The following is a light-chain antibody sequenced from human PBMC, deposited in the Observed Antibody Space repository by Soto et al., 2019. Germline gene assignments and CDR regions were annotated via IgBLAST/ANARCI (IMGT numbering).Light chain of an antibody. Sequence: DMQMTQSPYSLSAAVGDRVTIACRASQNINTYLNWYQQKPGKAPKLLIFDAASLQSGVPSRFSGSGSGTDFTLTISSLQPEDFATYYCQQSYSTPLTFGGGTKVDIK. J-gene: IGKJ4*01. CDR3: QQSYSTPLT. CDR2: DAA. CDR1: QNINTY. V-gene: IGKV1-39*01.